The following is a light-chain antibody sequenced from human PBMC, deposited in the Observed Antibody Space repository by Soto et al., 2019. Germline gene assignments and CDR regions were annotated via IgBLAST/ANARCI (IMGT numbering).Light chain of an antibody. Sequence: DIPMTQSPSSLYASVGDIATITCRASQSSSSYLNWYQQKPGQAPKLLIYAASSLQSGVPSRFSGRGSGTDFTLTISSLQPEDFATYYCQQSYSTPWTFGQGTKVEIK. V-gene: IGKV1-39*01. CDR1: QSSSSY. J-gene: IGKJ1*01. CDR2: AAS. CDR3: QQSYSTPWT.